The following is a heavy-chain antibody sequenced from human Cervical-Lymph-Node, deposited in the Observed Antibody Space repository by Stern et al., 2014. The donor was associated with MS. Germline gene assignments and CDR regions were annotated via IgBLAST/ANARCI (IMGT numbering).Heavy chain of an antibody. V-gene: IGHV3-74*02. J-gene: IGHJ4*02. CDR3: AADVDFTIDY. D-gene: IGHD3-3*01. Sequence: EVQLVESGGGLVQPGGSLRLSCAAFGFNFRRYVMHWVRQVPGEGLVWVALINHDATDSQYADSVKGRLTISRDNANNTLFLQMSDLRVDDTAVYYCAADVDFTIDYWGQGVLVTVSS. CDR2: INHDATDS. CDR1: GFNFRRYV.